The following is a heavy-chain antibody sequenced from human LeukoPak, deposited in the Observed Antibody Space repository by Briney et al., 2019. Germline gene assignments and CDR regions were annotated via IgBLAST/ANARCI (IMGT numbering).Heavy chain of an antibody. Sequence: GGSLRLSCAASGFTFSSYWMSWVRQAPGKGLEWVANIKQDGSEKYYVDSVKGRFTISRDNSKNSLYLQMNSLRAEDTALYYCAKDMEDYGGNSFDSWGEGTLVTVSS. V-gene: IGHV3-7*03. CDR2: IKQDGSEK. D-gene: IGHD4-23*01. CDR3: AKDMEDYGGNSFDS. CDR1: GFTFSSYW. J-gene: IGHJ4*02.